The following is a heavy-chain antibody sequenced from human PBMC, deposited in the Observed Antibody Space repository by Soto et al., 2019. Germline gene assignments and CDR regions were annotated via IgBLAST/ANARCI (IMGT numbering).Heavy chain of an antibody. J-gene: IGHJ5*02. CDR3: ANIREGQLLLSGWFDP. V-gene: IGHV3-23*01. D-gene: IGHD2-2*01. Sequence: GGSLRLSCAASGFTFSSYAMSWVRQAPGKGLEWVSAISGSGGSTYYADSVKGRFTISRDNSKNTLYLQMNSLRAEDTAVYYCANIREGQLLLSGWFDPWGQGTLVTVSS. CDR1: GFTFSSYA. CDR2: ISGSGGST.